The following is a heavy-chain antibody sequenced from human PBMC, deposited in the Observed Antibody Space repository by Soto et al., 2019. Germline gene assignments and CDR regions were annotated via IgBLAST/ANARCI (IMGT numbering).Heavy chain of an antibody. V-gene: IGHV1-2*04. CDR2: INPNSGGT. Sequence: ASVKVSCKASGYTFTGYYMHWVRQAPGQGLEWMGWINPNSGGTNYAQKFQGWVTMTRDTSISTAYMELSRLRSDDTAVYYCARDYLHIVLVPAAHYYYYGMDVWGQGTTVTVSS. J-gene: IGHJ6*02. CDR3: ARDYLHIVLVPAAHYYYYGMDV. CDR1: GYTFTGYY. D-gene: IGHD2-2*01.